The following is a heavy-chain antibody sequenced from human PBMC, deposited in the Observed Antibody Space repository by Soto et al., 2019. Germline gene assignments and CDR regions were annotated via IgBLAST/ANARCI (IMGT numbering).Heavy chain of an antibody. V-gene: IGHV4-34*01. J-gene: IGHJ3*02. Sequence: QVQLQQWGAGLLKPSETLSLTCAVYGGSFSGYYWSWIRQPPGKGLEWIGEINHSGSTNYNPSLKSGVTISVDTSKNQFSLKLSSVTAADTAVYYCARGRGRFCGGDCYPPLDIWGQGTMVTVSS. CDR3: ARGRGRFCGGDCYPPLDI. CDR2: INHSGST. D-gene: IGHD2-21*02. CDR1: GGSFSGYY.